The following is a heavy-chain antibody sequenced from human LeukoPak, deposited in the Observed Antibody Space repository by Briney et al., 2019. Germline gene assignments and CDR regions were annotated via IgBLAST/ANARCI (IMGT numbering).Heavy chain of an antibody. CDR2: IHYSGST. V-gene: IGHV4-59*01. Sequence: TSETLSLTCTVSGGSITSYYWSWIRQPPGKGLEWIGYIHYSGSTNYNPSLKSRVTISVDTSKNQFSLKLSSVTAADTAVYYCARGGVNYKIAGPWGQGALVTVSS. J-gene: IGHJ5*02. CDR1: GGSITSYY. D-gene: IGHD3-10*01. CDR3: ARGGVNYKIAGP.